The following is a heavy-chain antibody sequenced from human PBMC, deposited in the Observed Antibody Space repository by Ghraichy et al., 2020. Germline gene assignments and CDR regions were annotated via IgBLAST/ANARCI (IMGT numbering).Heavy chain of an antibody. CDR2: IKHDGSQK. D-gene: IGHD3-16*01. CDR3: ASGDGGLGY. V-gene: IGHV3-7*01. Sequence: GGSLRLSCAASGFSFSLYWLSWVRQAPGKGLEWVANIKHDGSQKYYVDSVKGRFTISRDNAKNSLFLQMNSLRAEDTAVYYCASGDGGLGYWGQGTLVTVSS. J-gene: IGHJ4*02. CDR1: GFSFSLYW.